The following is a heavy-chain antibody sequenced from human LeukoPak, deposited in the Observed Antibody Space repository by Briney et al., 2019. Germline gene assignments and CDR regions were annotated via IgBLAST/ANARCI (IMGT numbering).Heavy chain of an antibody. CDR1: GFPFSNYG. CDR2: ISNDGNQK. D-gene: IGHD4-17*01. Sequence: RSGGSLRLSCAASGFPFSNYGMHWVRQAPGKGLEWVTLISNDGNQKYYADSVKGRFTISRDSSKNMVYLQISSLRAEDTAVYYCARENSYGAPLDYWGQGTLVIVSS. J-gene: IGHJ4*02. CDR3: ARENSYGAPLDY. V-gene: IGHV3-30*03.